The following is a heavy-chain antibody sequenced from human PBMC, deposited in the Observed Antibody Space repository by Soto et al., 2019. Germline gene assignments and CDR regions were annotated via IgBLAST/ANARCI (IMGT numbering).Heavy chain of an antibody. V-gene: IGHV4-34*01. Sequence: QVHLQQWGAGLLKPSETLSLTCAVYGGSFSGYYWSWIRQPPGKGLEWIGEISHSGSTNYNPSLKSRVTISVDTSKNQFSLNLNSMTAADTAMYYCAGGSRDIWGQGTMVTVS. CDR1: GGSFSGYY. CDR2: ISHSGST. J-gene: IGHJ3*02. CDR3: AGGSRDI.